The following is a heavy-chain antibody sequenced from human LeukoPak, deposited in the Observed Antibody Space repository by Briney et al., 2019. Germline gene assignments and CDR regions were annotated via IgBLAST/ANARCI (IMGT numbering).Heavy chain of an antibody. CDR3: ARDSAYGDYV. CDR1: GYNFIAYY. D-gene: IGHD4-17*01. Sequence: ASVKVSCKASGYNFIAYYIHWVRQAPGQGLEWMGRIKPNSGDTKYAQKFQGRVTMTRDTSITTAYMELSNLRSSDTAVYYCARDSAYGDYVWGQGTLVTVSS. CDR2: IKPNSGDT. J-gene: IGHJ4*02. V-gene: IGHV1-2*06.